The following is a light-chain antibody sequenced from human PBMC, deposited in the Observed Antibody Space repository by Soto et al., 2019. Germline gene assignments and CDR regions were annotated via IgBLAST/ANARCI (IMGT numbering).Light chain of an antibody. V-gene: IGKV3-20*01. J-gene: IGKJ3*01. CDR3: QQYTLLPAS. CDR2: AAS. Sequence: ALSLSPGTLSLSPGERTTLCCRSSQSVSNNYLAWYQQKPGQAPRLLIYAASNRATGIPVRFSGSGSGTEFTLTISSLQPEDFATYYCQQYTLLPASFGAGGKVDIK. CDR1: QSVSNNY.